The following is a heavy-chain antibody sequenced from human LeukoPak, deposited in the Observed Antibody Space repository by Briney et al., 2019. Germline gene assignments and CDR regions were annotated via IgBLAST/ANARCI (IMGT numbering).Heavy chain of an antibody. V-gene: IGHV3-9*01. D-gene: IGHD3-10*01. CDR2: ISWNSGSI. Sequence: PGGSLRLSCAASGFTFDDYAMHWVRQAPGKGLEWVSGISWNSGSIGYADSVKGRFTISRDNAKNSVYLQMNSLRAEDTALYYCAKDVYGSGSYTFDYWGQGTLVTVSS. CDR3: AKDVYGSGSYTFDY. J-gene: IGHJ4*02. CDR1: GFTFDDYA.